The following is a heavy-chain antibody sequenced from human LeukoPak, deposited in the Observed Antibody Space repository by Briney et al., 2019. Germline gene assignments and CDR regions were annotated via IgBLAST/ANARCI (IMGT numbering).Heavy chain of an antibody. CDR1: GYTFTSYG. J-gene: IGHJ4*02. D-gene: IGHD3-22*01. Sequence: ASVKVSCKASGYTFTSYGISWVRQAPGQGLEWMGIINPSGGSTSYAQKFQGRVTMTRDTSTSTVYMELSSLRSEDTAVYYCARSYYDSSGYYFSGAEDGRGAYYFDYWGQGTLVTVSS. V-gene: IGHV1-46*01. CDR3: ARSYYDSSGYYFSGAEDGRGAYYFDY. CDR2: INPSGGST.